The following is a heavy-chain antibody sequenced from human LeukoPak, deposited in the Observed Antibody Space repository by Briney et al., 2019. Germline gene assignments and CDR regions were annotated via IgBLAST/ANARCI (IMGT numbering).Heavy chain of an antibody. D-gene: IGHD3-3*01. V-gene: IGHV1-8*03. CDR3: ARGAPYYDFWSGSSPPDY. CDR2: MNPNSGNT. Sequence: ASVKVSCKASGYTFTSYDINWVRQATGQGLEWMGWMNPNSGNTGYAQKFQGRVTITRNTSISTAYMELSSLRSEDTAVYYCARGAPYYDFWSGSSPPDYWGQGTLVTVSS. CDR1: GYTFTSYD. J-gene: IGHJ4*02.